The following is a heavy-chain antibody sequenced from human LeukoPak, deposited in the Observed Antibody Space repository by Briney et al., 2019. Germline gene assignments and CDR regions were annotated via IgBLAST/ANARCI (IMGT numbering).Heavy chain of an antibody. CDR3: ARVPHYYGSGSYYKLHAFDI. CDR1: GGSFSGYY. D-gene: IGHD3-10*01. J-gene: IGHJ3*02. Sequence: SETLSLTCAVYGGSFSGYYWSWIRQPPGKGLEWIGEINHSGSTNYNPSLKSRVTISVDTSKNQFSLKLSSVTAADTAVYYCARVPHYYGSGSYYKLHAFDILGQGTMVTVSS. V-gene: IGHV4-34*01. CDR2: INHSGST.